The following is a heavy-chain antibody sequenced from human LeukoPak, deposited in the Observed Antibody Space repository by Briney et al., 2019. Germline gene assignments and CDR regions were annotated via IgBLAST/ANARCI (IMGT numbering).Heavy chain of an antibody. V-gene: IGHV3-33*06. Sequence: GGSLRLSCVASGFTLRNYGMHWVRQAPGMGLEWVAVLWRDGSNNFYADSVKGRFRFSRDNSKDMLYLQMNSLRAEDTAVYYCAKEYEIFVGAFDIWGQGTMVTVSS. CDR3: AKEYEIFVGAFDI. J-gene: IGHJ3*02. CDR2: LWRDGSNN. CDR1: GFTLRNYG. D-gene: IGHD3-9*01.